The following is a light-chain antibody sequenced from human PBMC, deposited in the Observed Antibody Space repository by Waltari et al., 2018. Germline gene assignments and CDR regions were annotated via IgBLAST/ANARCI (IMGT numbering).Light chain of an antibody. CDR1: QTVGTY. V-gene: IGKV3-11*01. CDR3: QQRSSWTPDP. Sequence: EIVFTHSLPPRSLSPGEPATLSCMASQTVGTYLAWYHQKPGQPPRLLIYDASNRATGMPDRISGSGYGTDFTLTFSSLETDDFALYYCQQRSSWTPDPFGQGARLEIK. J-gene: IGKJ2*01. CDR2: DAS.